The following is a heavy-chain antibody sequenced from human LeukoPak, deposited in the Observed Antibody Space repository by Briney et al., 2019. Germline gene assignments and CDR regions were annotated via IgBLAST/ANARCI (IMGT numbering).Heavy chain of an antibody. CDR3: ASSPFNQLLYSWFDP. CDR2: IYYSVSA. Sequence: SQTLPLTGTVSGASISSGDYYWSWIRQPPGKGLEWIGYIYYSVSAYYNPSLKSRVTISVDPSKNHFSLKLRSMTTANTAVYYCASSPFNQLLYSWFDPWGQGTLVTVSS. V-gene: IGHV4-30-4*08. J-gene: IGHJ5*02. D-gene: IGHD2-2*02. CDR1: GASISSGDYY.